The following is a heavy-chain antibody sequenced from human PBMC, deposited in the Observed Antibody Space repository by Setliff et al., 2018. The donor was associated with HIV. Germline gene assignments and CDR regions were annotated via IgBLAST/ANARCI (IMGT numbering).Heavy chain of an antibody. Sequence: ASVKVSCKASGYTFINFGITWVRQAPGQGLEWVGYISGYNGNTKYAQNVQGRVTMTTDTSTSTAYMELRSPRYDDTAVYYCARDPRSGYDSDTAMVTVYYYYMDVWGKGTTVTVSS. CDR1: GYTFINFG. CDR2: ISGYNGNT. CDR3: ARDPRSGYDSDTAMVTVYYYYMDV. D-gene: IGHD5-18*01. J-gene: IGHJ6*03. V-gene: IGHV1-18*04.